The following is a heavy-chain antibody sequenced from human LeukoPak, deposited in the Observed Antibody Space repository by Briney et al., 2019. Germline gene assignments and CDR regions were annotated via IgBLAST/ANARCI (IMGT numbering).Heavy chain of an antibody. Sequence: PGRSLTLSCAASGFTFSNYGMHWVRQAPGKGLEWVALISYDGSNKYFADSVKGRFTISRDNSKNTLYLQMHSLRAEDTAVYYCAKDNVAAAGRYFDYWGQGTLPTVSS. V-gene: IGHV3-30*18. D-gene: IGHD6-13*01. CDR1: GFTFSNYG. CDR2: ISYDGSNK. CDR3: AKDNVAAAGRYFDY. J-gene: IGHJ4*02.